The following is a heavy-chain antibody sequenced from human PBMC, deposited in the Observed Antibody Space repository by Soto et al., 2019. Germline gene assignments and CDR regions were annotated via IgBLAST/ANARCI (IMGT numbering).Heavy chain of an antibody. D-gene: IGHD7-27*01. CDR2: IYTSGST. V-gene: IGHV4-4*07. CDR3: AREIISTGDYYYYGMDV. Sequence: PSETMSLTCTVSGGSITIYYWSWIRQPAGKGLEWIGRIYTSGSTNYNPSLKSRVTMSVDTSKNQFSLKLSSVTAADTAVYYCAREIISTGDYYYYGMDVWGQGTTVTVSS. J-gene: IGHJ6*02. CDR1: GGSITIYY.